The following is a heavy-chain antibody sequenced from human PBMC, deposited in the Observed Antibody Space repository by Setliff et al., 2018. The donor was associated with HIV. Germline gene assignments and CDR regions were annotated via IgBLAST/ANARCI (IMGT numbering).Heavy chain of an antibody. CDR1: GGSITTDGYY. Sequence: PSETLSLACSVSGGSITTDGYYWSWIRHNPGRGLEWIGYMYHTWNTYYNPSLASRLVMSLDPSKNQFSLKLNSMTAADTAMYYCAGGRYFRDISDSRSDFWGQGKLVTVSS. D-gene: IGHD2-21*02. V-gene: IGHV4-31*03. J-gene: IGHJ4*02. CDR3: AGGRYFRDISDSRSDF. CDR2: MYHTWNT.